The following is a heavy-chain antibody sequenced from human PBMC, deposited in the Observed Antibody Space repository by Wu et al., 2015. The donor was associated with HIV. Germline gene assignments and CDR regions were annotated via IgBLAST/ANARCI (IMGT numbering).Heavy chain of an antibody. CDR3: ARGISMVRGGWLWFDP. CDR2: INPSGGST. J-gene: IGHJ5*02. Sequence: QVQLVQSGAEVKKPGASVKVSCKASGYTFTSYYMHWVRQAPGQGLEWMGIINPSGGSTSYAQKFQGRVTMTRDTSTSTVYMELSSLRSEDTAVYYCARGISMVRGGWLWFDPWGQGTLVTVSS. D-gene: IGHD3-10*01. CDR1: GYTFTSYY. V-gene: IGHV1-46*01.